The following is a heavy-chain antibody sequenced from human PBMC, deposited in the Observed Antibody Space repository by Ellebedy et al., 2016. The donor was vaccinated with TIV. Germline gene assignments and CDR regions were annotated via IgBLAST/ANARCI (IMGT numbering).Heavy chain of an antibody. Sequence: GESLKISXAASGFTFSSYAMRWVRQAPGKGLEWVSAISGSGGSTYYADSVKGRFTISRDNSKNTLYLQMNSLRAEDTAVYYCAKDGKLPGGVWGKGTTVTVSS. D-gene: IGHD1-1*01. J-gene: IGHJ6*04. V-gene: IGHV3-23*01. CDR3: AKDGKLPGGV. CDR1: GFTFSSYA. CDR2: ISGSGGST.